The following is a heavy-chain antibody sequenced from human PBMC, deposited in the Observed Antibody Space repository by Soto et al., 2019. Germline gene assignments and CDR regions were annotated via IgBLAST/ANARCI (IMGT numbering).Heavy chain of an antibody. V-gene: IGHV1-18*01. CDR1: GYTFTSYG. CDR3: ARAYCSGGSCYSGHWFDP. D-gene: IGHD2-15*01. J-gene: IGHJ5*02. Sequence: QVQLVQSGAEVKKPGASVKVSCKASGYTFTSYGISWVRQAPGQGLEWMGWISAYNGNTNYAQKLQGRVTMTTDTSTSTAYRELRSLRSDDTAVYYCARAYCSGGSCYSGHWFDPWGQGTLVTVSS. CDR2: ISAYNGNT.